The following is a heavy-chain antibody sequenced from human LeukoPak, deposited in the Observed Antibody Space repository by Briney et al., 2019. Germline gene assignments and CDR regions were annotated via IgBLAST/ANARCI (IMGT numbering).Heavy chain of an antibody. CDR3: ARETSFRYYDFWSGWDY. J-gene: IGHJ4*02. D-gene: IGHD3-3*01. CDR2: TFYRPKWYN. CDR1: GDSVSSNSAA. Sequence: SQTLSLTCAISGDSVSSNSAAWNWIRQSPSRGLEWLGRTFYRPKWYNDYAISVKSRITINPDTSKNQFSLQLNSVTPEDTAVYYCARETSFRYYDFWSGWDYWGQGTLVTVSS. V-gene: IGHV6-1*01.